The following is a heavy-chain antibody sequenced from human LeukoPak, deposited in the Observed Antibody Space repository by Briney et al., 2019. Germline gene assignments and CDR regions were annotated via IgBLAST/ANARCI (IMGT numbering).Heavy chain of an antibody. Sequence: GGSLRLSCAASGFTFSNYAMTWVPQALEKGLEWVSVISGSGDERTYYADSVKGLFTISRDNSKNTLYLQMNSQTAEDTAIYYCEKGDLGYCSNTNCNDYWGQGALVTVSS. D-gene: IGHD2-2*01. CDR1: GFTFSNYA. J-gene: IGHJ4*02. CDR3: EKGDLGYCSNTNCNDY. CDR2: ISGSGDERT. V-gene: IGHV3-23*01.